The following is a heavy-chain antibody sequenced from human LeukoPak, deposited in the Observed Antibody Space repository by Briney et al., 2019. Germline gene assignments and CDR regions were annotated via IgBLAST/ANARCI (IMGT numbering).Heavy chain of an antibody. CDR3: ARRGSRWYWYFDL. J-gene: IGHJ2*01. Sequence: SETLSLTCTVSGGSISTSNYYWGWIRQPPGKGLEWIGNIFYSGSTYYSPSLKSRVTISVDTSKNQFSLKLSSVTAADTAVYYCARRGSRWYWYFDLWGRGTLVTVSS. CDR1: GGSISTSNYY. CDR2: IFYSGST. D-gene: IGHD6-13*01. V-gene: IGHV4-39*01.